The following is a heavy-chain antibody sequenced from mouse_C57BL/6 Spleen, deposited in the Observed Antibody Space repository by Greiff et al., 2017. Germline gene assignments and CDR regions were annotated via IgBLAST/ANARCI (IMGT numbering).Heavy chain of an antibody. CDR2: INPYNGDT. V-gene: IGHV1-20*01. CDR3: ARAYGNYGDWYFDV. Sequence: EVQVVESGPELVKPGDSVKISCKASGYSFTGYFMNWVMQSHGKSLEWIGRINPYNGDTFYNQKFKGKATLTVDKSSSTAHMELRSLTSEDSAVYYCARAYGNYGDWYFDVWGTGTTVTVSS. D-gene: IGHD2-1*01. CDR1: GYSFTGYF. J-gene: IGHJ1*03.